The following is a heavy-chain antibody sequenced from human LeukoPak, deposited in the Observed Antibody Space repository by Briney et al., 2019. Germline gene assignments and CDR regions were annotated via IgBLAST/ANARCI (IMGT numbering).Heavy chain of an antibody. J-gene: IGHJ3*02. CDR1: GFTFSSYE. CDR2: ISSSGSTI. CDR3: AKDISWSIGSSSRGAFDI. D-gene: IGHD6-6*01. Sequence: PGGSLRLSCAASGFTFSSYEMNWVRQAPGKGLEWVSYISSSGSTIYYADSVKGRFTISRDNAKNSLYLQMNSLRAEDMALYYCAKDISWSIGSSSRGAFDIWGQGTMVTVSS. V-gene: IGHV3-48*03.